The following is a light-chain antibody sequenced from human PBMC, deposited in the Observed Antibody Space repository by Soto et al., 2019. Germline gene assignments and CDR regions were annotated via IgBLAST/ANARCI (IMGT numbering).Light chain of an antibody. J-gene: IGKJ1*01. CDR3: QQYNDWPPWT. CDR2: GAS. V-gene: IGKV3-15*01. CDR1: QSVSNN. Sequence: EILMTQSPATLSVSPGGRATVACRASQSVSNNLAWYQQRPGQAPRLLIYGASTRATGIPARFSGSGSGTEFTLTISSLQSEDFAVYYCQQYNDWPPWTFGQGTKVDI.